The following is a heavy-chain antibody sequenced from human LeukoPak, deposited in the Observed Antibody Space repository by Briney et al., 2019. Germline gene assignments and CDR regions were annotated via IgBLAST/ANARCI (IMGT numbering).Heavy chain of an antibody. V-gene: IGHV4-4*09. D-gene: IGHD3-10*01. CDR1: GTSISRHY. CDR2: ISTTGST. Sequence: PSETLPLTCTVSGTSISRHYWSWLRQFAGLGLEWLGYISTTGSTTYNPSLEGRVTLSEDTSQNQLSLTLSSVTAADTAVYFCARLDGLCVGDLGGWFGFWGQGIQVTVSS. CDR3: ARLDGLCVGDLGGWFGF. J-gene: IGHJ5*01.